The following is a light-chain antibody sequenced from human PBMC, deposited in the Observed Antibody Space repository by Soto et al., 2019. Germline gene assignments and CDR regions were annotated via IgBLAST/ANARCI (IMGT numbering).Light chain of an antibody. CDR3: QQYYSTPRT. J-gene: IGKJ1*01. CDR1: QSVLYSSNNQNY. CDR2: WAT. Sequence: DIVMTQSPDSLAVSLGERATINCKSSQSVLYSSNNQNYLAWYQQKPGQPPKLLIYWATTRESGVPDRFSGGWSGTEFTLTISSLQAEDVAVYYCQQYYSTPRTFGQGAKVEFK. V-gene: IGKV4-1*01.